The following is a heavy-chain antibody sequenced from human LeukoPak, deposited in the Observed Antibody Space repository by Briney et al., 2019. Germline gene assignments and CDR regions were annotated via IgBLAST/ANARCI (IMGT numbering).Heavy chain of an antibody. CDR3: AKGSAAAGSLLSLDY. CDR2: ISGSGGST. J-gene: IGHJ4*02. Sequence: PGGSLRLSCAASGFTFSSYAMSWVRQAPGKGLEWVSAISGSGGSTYYADSVKGRFTISRDNSKNTLYLQMNSLRAEDTAVYYCAKGSAAAGSLLSLDYWGQGTLVTVSS. V-gene: IGHV3-23*01. D-gene: IGHD6-13*01. CDR1: GFTFSSYA.